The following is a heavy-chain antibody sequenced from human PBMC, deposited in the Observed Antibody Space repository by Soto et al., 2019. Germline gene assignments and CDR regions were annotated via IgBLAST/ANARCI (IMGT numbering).Heavy chain of an antibody. J-gene: IGHJ5*02. V-gene: IGHV3-21*01. CDR2: ISSSSSYI. Sequence: GGSLRLSCAASGLTFSSYSMNWVRQAPGKGLEWVSSISSSSSYIYYADSVKGRFTISRDNAKNSLYLQMNSLRAEDTAVYYCARGYSSGWYAYNWFDPWGQGTLVTVSS. D-gene: IGHD6-19*01. CDR1: GLTFSSYS. CDR3: ARGYSSGWYAYNWFDP.